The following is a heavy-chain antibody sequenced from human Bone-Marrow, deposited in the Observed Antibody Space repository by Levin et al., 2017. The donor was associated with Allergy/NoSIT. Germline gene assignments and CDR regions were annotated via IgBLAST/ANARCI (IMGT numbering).Heavy chain of an antibody. CDR1: GATFSNYA. CDR2: IIPMFGTP. D-gene: IGHD4-17*01. Sequence: VASVKVSCKASGATFSNYAISWVRLAPGQGLDWMGGIIPMFGTPNYGQSFQGRFTISADESTSTVYLDLSSLRSDDTAVYYCARHSTFGDYGPVDYWGQGTLVTVSS. V-gene: IGHV1-69*13. J-gene: IGHJ4*02. CDR3: ARHSTFGDYGPVDY.